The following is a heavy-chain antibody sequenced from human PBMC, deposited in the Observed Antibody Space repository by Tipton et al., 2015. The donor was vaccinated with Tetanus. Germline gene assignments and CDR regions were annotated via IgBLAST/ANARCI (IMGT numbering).Heavy chain of an antibody. V-gene: IGHV3-33*01. CDR1: GFIFSSYG. CDR3: AREADCSGGSCFSGDFGT. Sequence: SLRLSCAASGFIFSSYGIHWVRQAPGKGLEWLAVSWYDGTDKYYADSVKGRFTISIDNSKNTLYLQMNSLRAEDTALYYCAREADCSGGSCFSGDFGTWGQGPQVTVSS. D-gene: IGHD2-15*01. CDR2: SWYDGTDK. J-gene: IGHJ4*02.